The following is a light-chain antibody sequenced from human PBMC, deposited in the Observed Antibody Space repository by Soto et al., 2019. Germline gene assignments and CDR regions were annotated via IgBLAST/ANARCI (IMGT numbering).Light chain of an antibody. Sequence: EIVLTQSPATLSLSPGERATLSCRASQSVSSYLAWYQQKPGQAPRLLIYDASNRATGIPARFSGSGSGTDFTLTISSLEPEDFAVYYCQQHNNWPPITFGGGTKVEIK. J-gene: IGKJ4*01. CDR1: QSVSSY. CDR2: DAS. V-gene: IGKV3-11*01. CDR3: QQHNNWPPIT.